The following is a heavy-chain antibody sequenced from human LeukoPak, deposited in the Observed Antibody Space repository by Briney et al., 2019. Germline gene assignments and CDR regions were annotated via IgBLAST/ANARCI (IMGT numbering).Heavy chain of an antibody. V-gene: IGHV4-34*01. CDR2: IHHSGST. D-gene: IGHD2-15*01. CDR1: GGSSSGYY. CDR3: ARGPLRYCSGGSCPKFSNFDY. Sequence: PSETLSFTCAVYGGSSSGYYWTWIRQPPGKGLEWIGEIHHSGSTNYNPSLKSRVTISVDTSKNQFSLNLSSVTAADTAVYYCARGPLRYCSGGSCPKFSNFDYWGQGTLVTVSS. J-gene: IGHJ4*02.